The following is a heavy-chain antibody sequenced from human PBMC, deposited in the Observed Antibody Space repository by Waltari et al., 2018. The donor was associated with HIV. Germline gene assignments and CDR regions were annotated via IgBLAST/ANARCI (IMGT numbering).Heavy chain of an antibody. CDR2: IHSDGSST. J-gene: IGHJ3*02. V-gene: IGHV3-74*01. D-gene: IGHD2-8*01. CDR3: ARGNGHAFDI. CDR1: GFTLGSYR. Sequence: EVQLVESGGGLVKPGGSLRLSCAASGFTLGSYRMHWVRQAPGKGLVWVSRIHSDGSSTSYADSVKGRFTISRDNAKNTLYLQMNSLRAEDTAVYYCARGNGHAFDIWGQGTMVTVSS.